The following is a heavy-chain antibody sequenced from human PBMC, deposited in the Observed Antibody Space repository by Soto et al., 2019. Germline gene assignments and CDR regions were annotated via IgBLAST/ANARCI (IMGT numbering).Heavy chain of an antibody. CDR3: ARAGYCSGGSCYDPPHYFDY. CDR2: IIPIFGTA. CDR1: GGTFSSYA. Sequence: QVQLVQSGAEVKKPGSSVNVSCKASGGTFSSYAISWVRQAPGQGLEWMGGIIPIFGTANYAQKFQGRVTITADEATSTAYMELSSLRSEDTAVYYCARAGYCSGGSCYDPPHYFDYWGQGTLVTVSS. D-gene: IGHD2-15*01. V-gene: IGHV1-69*01. J-gene: IGHJ4*02.